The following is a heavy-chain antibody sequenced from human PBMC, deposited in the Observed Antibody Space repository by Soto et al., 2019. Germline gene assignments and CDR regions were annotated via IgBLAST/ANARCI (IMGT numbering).Heavy chain of an antibody. D-gene: IGHD3-10*01. V-gene: IGHV3-74*01. CDR1: GFTFSTYW. Sequence: EVQLVESGGGLVQPGGSLRLSCAASGFTFSTYWMHWVRQAPGKGLVWVSRIIGDGSTTNYADSVKGRFTISRDNAKNMLYLQVSGLRAEDTAVYYCARGGLRSYWFDPWGQVTLVTVSS. CDR3: ARGGLRSYWFDP. J-gene: IGHJ5*02. CDR2: IIGDGSTT.